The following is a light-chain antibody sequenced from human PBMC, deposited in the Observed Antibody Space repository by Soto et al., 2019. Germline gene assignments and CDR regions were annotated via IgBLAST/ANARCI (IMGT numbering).Light chain of an antibody. V-gene: IGLV2-14*02. Sequence: QSVLTQPASVSGSPGQSITISCTGTSSDIGSYNLVSWYPQNPGKAPKLIICEGTKRPSGVPDRFSGSKSGNTASLTVSGLQAEDEADYYCSSYAGSNNYVFGTGTKVTVL. J-gene: IGLJ1*01. CDR3: SSYAGSNNYV. CDR1: SSDIGSYNL. CDR2: EGT.